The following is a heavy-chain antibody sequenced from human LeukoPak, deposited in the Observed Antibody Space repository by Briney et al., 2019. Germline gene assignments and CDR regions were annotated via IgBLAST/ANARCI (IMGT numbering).Heavy chain of an antibody. V-gene: IGHV4-31*03. D-gene: IGHD6-19*01. CDR2: IYYSGST. CDR1: GGSTSSGGYY. J-gene: IGHJ4*02. Sequence: SQTLSLTCTVSGGSTSSGGYYWSWIRQHPGKGLEWIGYIYYSGSTYYNPSLKSRVTISVDTSKNQFSLKLSSVTAADTAVYYCARGRIAVAGNDYWGQGTLVTVSS. CDR3: ARGRIAVAGNDY.